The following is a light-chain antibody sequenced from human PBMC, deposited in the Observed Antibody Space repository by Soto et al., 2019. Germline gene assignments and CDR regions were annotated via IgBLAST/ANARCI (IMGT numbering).Light chain of an antibody. CDR1: QSISSW. CDR2: DAS. CDR3: QQYNSYPYT. J-gene: IGKJ2*01. Sequence: DIQMTQSPSTLSASVGDRVTITCRASQSISSWLAWYQQKPGKAPKLLIYDASSLESGVPSRFSGSVSATEFTLTISSLQPDDFASYYCQQYNSYPYTFGQGTKLEIK. V-gene: IGKV1-5*01.